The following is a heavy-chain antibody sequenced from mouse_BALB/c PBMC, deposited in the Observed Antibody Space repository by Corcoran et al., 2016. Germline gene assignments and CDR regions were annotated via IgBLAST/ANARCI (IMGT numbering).Heavy chain of an antibody. J-gene: IGHJ1*01. Sequence: EVKLVESGGGLVKPGGSLKLSCAASGFTFSSYAMSWVRQTPEKRLEWVASISSGGSTYYPDSVKGRFTISRDNARNILYLQMSSLRSEDTAMYYCARGGYYGSSYWYFDVWGARTTVTVSS. D-gene: IGHD1-1*01. V-gene: IGHV5-6-5*01. CDR2: ISSGGST. CDR1: GFTFSSYA. CDR3: ARGGYYGSSYWYFDV.